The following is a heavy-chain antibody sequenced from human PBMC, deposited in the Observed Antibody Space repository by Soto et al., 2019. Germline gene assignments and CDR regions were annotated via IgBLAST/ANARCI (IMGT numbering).Heavy chain of an antibody. Sequence: ASVKVSCKASGYTFTSCGISWVRQAHGQGLEWKGWISAYNGNTNYAQKLQGRVTMTTDTSTSTAYMELRSLRSEDTAVYYCARVEYYESSDYVDAFDIWGRGTMVTVSS. CDR2: ISAYNGNT. J-gene: IGHJ3*02. CDR1: GYTFTSCG. V-gene: IGHV1-18*04. D-gene: IGHD3-22*01. CDR3: ARVEYYESSDYVDAFDI.